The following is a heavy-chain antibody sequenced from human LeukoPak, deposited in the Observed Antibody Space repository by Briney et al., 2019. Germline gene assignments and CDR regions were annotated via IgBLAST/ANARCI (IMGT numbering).Heavy chain of an antibody. V-gene: IGHV3-33*01. D-gene: IGHD2-21*01. CDR3: ARARSSTFSYSDY. CDR1: GFTFSYHG. CDR2: IWSDGSNK. J-gene: IGHJ4*02. Sequence: PGGSLRLSCAASGFTFSYHGMHWVRQAPGKGLEWLAVIWSDGSNKYYADSAKGRFTISRDNSKNTLYLEMNSLRAEDTAVYFCARARSSTFSYSDYWGQGTLVTVSS.